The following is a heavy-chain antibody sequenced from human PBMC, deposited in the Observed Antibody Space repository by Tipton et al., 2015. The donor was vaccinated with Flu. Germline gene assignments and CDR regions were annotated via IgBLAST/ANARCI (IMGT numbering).Heavy chain of an antibody. CDR3: ATLGNSGTDGFDI. CDR1: GFTVSSKY. Sequence: VQLVQSGGGLIQRGGSLRLSCAASGFTVSSKYMGWVRQAPGKGLQWVSVIYRGGTTYVADSVKGRCTISRDNSKNTLYLQWNSLTTEDTAVYYCATLGNSGTDGFDIWGQGTMVTISS. CDR2: IYRGGTT. V-gene: IGHV3-66*02. J-gene: IGHJ3*02. D-gene: IGHD5-12*01.